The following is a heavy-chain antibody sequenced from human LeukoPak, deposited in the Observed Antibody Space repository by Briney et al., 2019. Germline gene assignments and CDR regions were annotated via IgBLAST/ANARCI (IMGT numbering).Heavy chain of an antibody. CDR2: ISYDGSNK. Sequence: GRSLRLSCAASGFTFSSYAMHWVRQAPGKGLEWVAVISYDGSNKYYADSVKGRFTISRDNSKNTLYLQMNSLRAEDTAVYYCARDDIVVVPAATSAAAGLFDYWGQGTLVTVSS. CDR3: ARDDIVVVPAATSAAAGLFDY. CDR1: GFTFSSYA. J-gene: IGHJ4*02. V-gene: IGHV3-30-3*01. D-gene: IGHD2-2*01.